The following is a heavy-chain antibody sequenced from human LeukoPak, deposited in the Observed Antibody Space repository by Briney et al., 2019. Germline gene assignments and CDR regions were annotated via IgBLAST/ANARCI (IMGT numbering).Heavy chain of an antibody. V-gene: IGHV4-59*01. J-gene: IGHJ4*02. D-gene: IGHD3-22*01. CDR2: IYYSGST. Sequence: SETLSPTCTVSGGSISSYYWSWIRQPPGKGLEWIGYIYYSGSTNYNPSLKSRVTISVDTSKNQFSLKLSSVTAADTAVYYCARLYYYDSSGYYYVDYWGQGTLVTVSS. CDR3: ARLYYYDSSGYYYVDY. CDR1: GGSISSYY.